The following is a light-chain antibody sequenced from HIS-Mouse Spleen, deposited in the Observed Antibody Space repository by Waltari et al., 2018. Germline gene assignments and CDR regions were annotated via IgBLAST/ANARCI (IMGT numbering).Light chain of an antibody. J-gene: IGKJ1*01. V-gene: IGKV1-8*01. Sequence: AIRMTQPPSSLSASTGDRVPITCRASQGISSYLAWYQQKPGKAPKLLIYAASTLQSGVPSRFSGSGSGTDFTLTISCLQSEDFATYYCQQYYSYPPWTFGQGTKVEIK. CDR1: QGISSY. CDR2: AAS. CDR3: QQYYSYPPWT.